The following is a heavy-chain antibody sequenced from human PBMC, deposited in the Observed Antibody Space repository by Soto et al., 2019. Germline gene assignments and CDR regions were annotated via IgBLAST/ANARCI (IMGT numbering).Heavy chain of an antibody. CDR1: GGTFSSYT. CDR2: IIPILGIA. CDR3: ASGLWFGEFAYYYMDV. V-gene: IGHV1-69*02. J-gene: IGHJ6*03. Sequence: VKVSCKASGGTFSSYTISWVRQAPGQGLEWMGRIIPILGIANYAQKFQGRVTITADKSTSTAYMELSSLRSEDTAVYYCASGLWFGEFAYYYMDVWGKGTTVTVSS. D-gene: IGHD3-10*01.